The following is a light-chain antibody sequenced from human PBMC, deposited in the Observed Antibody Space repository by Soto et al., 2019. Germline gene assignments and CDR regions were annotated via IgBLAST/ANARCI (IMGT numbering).Light chain of an antibody. J-gene: IGLJ1*01. Sequence: QSVLTQPASVSGSPGQSITISCTGTSSDVGTYNFVSWYQQHPGEAPKLMIYEVSYRPSGVSDRFPGSKSDDTASLSISGLQAEDEADYYCSSYTSSSTDVFGTGTKVTVL. CDR2: EVS. CDR1: SSDVGTYNF. CDR3: SSYTSSSTDV. V-gene: IGLV2-14*01.